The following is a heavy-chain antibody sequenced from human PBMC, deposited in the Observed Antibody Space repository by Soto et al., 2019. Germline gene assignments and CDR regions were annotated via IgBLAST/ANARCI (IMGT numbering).Heavy chain of an antibody. D-gene: IGHD3-10*01. CDR3: ARDGYDGSGSPYPAY. CDR1: GGSMSEYF. Sequence: PSETLSLTCTVSGGSMSEYFWSWIRQSPGKGLEWIGYVYYLGSTDYNPSLKSRVTISVDTSKRQFSLKLSSVTVADTAVYYCARDGYDGSGSPYPAYWGPGAQVTASS. J-gene: IGHJ4*02. V-gene: IGHV4-59*01. CDR2: VYYLGST.